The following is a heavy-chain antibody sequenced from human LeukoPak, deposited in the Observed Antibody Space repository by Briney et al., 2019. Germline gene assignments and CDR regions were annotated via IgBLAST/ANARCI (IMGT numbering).Heavy chain of an antibody. D-gene: IGHD6-19*01. V-gene: IGHV1-46*01. CDR1: GYTFTSYY. CDR2: INPGGGST. Sequence: ASVKVSCKASGYTFTSYYMHWVRQAPGQGLEWMGIINPGGGSTTYAQKFQGRVTMTRDTSTSTVYMELSSLRSDDTAVYYCAKGEPQWHEAFDIWGQGTKVTVSS. J-gene: IGHJ3*02. CDR3: AKGEPQWHEAFDI.